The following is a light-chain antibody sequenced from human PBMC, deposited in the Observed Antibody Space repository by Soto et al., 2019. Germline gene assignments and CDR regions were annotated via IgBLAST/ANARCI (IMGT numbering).Light chain of an antibody. CDR2: GNN. V-gene: IGLV1-40*01. Sequence: QSALTQPPSVSGAPGQRVTISCTGSTSNIGAGYDVHWYQQLPGTAPKLLIYGNNNRPSGVPDRFSGSKSGTSASLAITGLQAEDEADYYCQSYDNSLSGPVVFGGGTKLTVL. J-gene: IGLJ2*01. CDR1: TSNIGAGYD. CDR3: QSYDNSLSGPVV.